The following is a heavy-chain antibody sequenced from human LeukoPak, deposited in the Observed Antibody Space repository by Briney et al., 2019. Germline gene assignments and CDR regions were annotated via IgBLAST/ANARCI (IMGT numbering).Heavy chain of an antibody. CDR2: IYYSGST. CDR3: ARDLSGNWFDP. V-gene: IGHV4-31*02. CDR1: GXXY. Sequence: GXXYWSWIHQXXXKGLXWIGYIYYSGSTYYNPSLKSRVTISVDTSKNQFSLKLSSVTAADTAVYYCARDLSGNWFDPWGQGTLVTVSS. J-gene: IGHJ5*02.